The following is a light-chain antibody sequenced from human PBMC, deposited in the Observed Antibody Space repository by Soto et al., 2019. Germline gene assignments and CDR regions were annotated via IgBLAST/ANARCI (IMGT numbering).Light chain of an antibody. V-gene: IGLV2-14*01. Sequence: QSVLTQPASVSGSPGQSITLSCTGTSSDVDGYNYVSWYQQHPGKAPKLMIYDVSNRPSGVSNRFSGSKSGNTASLTISGLQAEDEADYYCSSYTSSSVFGTGTKVTVL. CDR3: SSYTSSSV. CDR2: DVS. CDR1: SSDVDGYNY. J-gene: IGLJ1*01.